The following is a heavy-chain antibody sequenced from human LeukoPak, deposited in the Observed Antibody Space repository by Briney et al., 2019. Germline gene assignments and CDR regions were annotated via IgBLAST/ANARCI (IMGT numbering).Heavy chain of an antibody. Sequence: SETLSLTCAVYGGSFSGYYWSWIRQPPGKGLEWIGSIYYSGSTYYNPSLKSRVTISVDTSKNQFSLKLSSVTAADTAVYYCASQISGYDFWSGYLAPSYGMDVWGQGTTVTVSS. CDR2: IYYSGST. V-gene: IGHV4-34*01. J-gene: IGHJ6*02. CDR3: ASQISGYDFWSGYLAPSYGMDV. CDR1: GGSFSGYY. D-gene: IGHD3-3*01.